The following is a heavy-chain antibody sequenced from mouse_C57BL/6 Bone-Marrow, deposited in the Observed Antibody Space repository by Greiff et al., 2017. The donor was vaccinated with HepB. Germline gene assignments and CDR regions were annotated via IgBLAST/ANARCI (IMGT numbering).Heavy chain of an antibody. CDR2: IWTGGGT. CDR1: GFSLTSYA. Sequence: VQLQQSGPGLVAPSQSLSITCTVSGFSLTSYAISWVRQPPGKGLEWLGVIWTGGGTNYNSALKSRLSISKDNSKSQVFLKMNSLQTDDTARYYCARNWGTHYYAMDYWGQGTSVTVSS. J-gene: IGHJ4*01. CDR3: ARNWGTHYYAMDY. V-gene: IGHV2-9-1*01. D-gene: IGHD2-14*01.